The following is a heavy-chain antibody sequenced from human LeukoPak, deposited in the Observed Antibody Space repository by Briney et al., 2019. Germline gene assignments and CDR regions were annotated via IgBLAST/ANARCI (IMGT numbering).Heavy chain of an antibody. J-gene: IGHJ3*02. CDR2: INPNSGGT. CDR3: ARVAGYDSSGYLGAFDI. Sequence: AASVKVSCKASGYTFTGYYMHWVRQAPGQGLEWMGWINPNSGGTNYAQKFQGRVTLTRETTISTAYMELSRLRSDDTAVYYCARVAGYDSSGYLGAFDIWGQGTMVTVSS. CDR1: GYTFTGYY. V-gene: IGHV1-2*02. D-gene: IGHD3-22*01.